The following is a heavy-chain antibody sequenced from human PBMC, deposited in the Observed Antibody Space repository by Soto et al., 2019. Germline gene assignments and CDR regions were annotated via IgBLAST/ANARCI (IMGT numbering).Heavy chain of an antibody. Sequence: QVQLVQSGAEVKKPGSSVKVSCKTSGYIFTGHYMQWVRQAPGQGLEWMGWINPDTGVTNFAPRFQGRVTLASDTSITTVHMEVSRLTSDDTDVYFCARAYSGTYALDYWGQGTLVTVS. J-gene: IGHJ4*02. CDR1: GYIFTGHY. V-gene: IGHV1-2*02. CDR2: INPDTGVT. CDR3: ARAYSGTYALDY. D-gene: IGHD6-19*01.